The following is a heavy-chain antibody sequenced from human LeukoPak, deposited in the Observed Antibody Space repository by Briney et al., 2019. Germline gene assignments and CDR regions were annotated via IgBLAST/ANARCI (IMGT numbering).Heavy chain of an antibody. CDR1: GGSISSGGYS. Sequence: PSQTLSLTCAVSGGSISSGGYSWSWIRQPPGKGLEWIGYIYHSGSTYYNPSLKSRVTISVDRSKNQFSLKLSSVTAADTAVYYCARDQGSWYNWFDPWGQGTLVTVSS. CDR2: IYHSGST. CDR3: ARDQGSWYNWFDP. J-gene: IGHJ5*02. D-gene: IGHD6-13*01. V-gene: IGHV4-30-2*01.